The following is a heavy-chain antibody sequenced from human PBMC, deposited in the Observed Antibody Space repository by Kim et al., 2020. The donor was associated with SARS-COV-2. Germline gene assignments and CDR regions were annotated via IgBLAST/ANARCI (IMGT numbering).Heavy chain of an antibody. V-gene: IGHV3-23*01. Sequence: GGSLRLSCAASGFTFRSYAMSWVRQAPGKGLEWVSAISGGGGRTYYADSVKGRFTISRDNSKNTLYLQMNSLRAEDTAVYYCAKYKTGGFDYWGQGTLVTVSS. D-gene: IGHD1-1*01. J-gene: IGHJ4*02. CDR2: ISGGGGRT. CDR3: AKYKTGGFDY. CDR1: GFTFRSYA.